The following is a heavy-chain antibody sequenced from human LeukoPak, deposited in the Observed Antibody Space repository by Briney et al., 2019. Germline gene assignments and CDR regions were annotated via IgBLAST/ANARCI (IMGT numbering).Heavy chain of an antibody. CDR3: AREYSYGYWGVFDY. J-gene: IGHJ4*02. D-gene: IGHD5-18*01. CDR1: GGTFSSYA. CDR2: IIPISGTA. Sequence: SVKVSCKASGGTFSSYAISWVRQAPGQGLEWMGGIIPISGTANYAQKFQGRVTITADESTSTAYMELSSLRSEDTAVYYCAREYSYGYWGVFDYWGQGTLVTVSS. V-gene: IGHV1-69*01.